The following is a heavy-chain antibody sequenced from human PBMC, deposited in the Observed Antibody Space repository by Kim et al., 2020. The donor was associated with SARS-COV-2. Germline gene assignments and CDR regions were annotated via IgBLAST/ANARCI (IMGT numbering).Heavy chain of an antibody. CDR1: GFTFSSYS. CDR3: ARDQSYYYDSSGYLQ. V-gene: IGHV3-21*01. D-gene: IGHD3-22*01. Sequence: GGSLRLSCAASGFTFSSYSMNWVRQAPGKGLEWVSSISSSSSYIYYADSVKGRFTISRDNAKNSLYLQMNSLRAEDTAVYYCARDQSYYYDSSGYLQWGQGTLVTVSS. CDR2: ISSSSSYI. J-gene: IGHJ4*02.